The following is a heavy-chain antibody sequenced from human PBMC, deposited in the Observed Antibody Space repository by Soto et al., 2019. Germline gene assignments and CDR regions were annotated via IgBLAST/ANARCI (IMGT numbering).Heavy chain of an antibody. Sequence: KTSETLSLTCTVSGGSISSGDYYWSWIRQPPGKGLEWIGYIYYSGSTYYNPSLKSRVTISVDTSKNQFSLKLSSVTAADTAVYYCARVGHLYDFWSGYLLWGQGTLVTVSS. J-gene: IGHJ4*02. D-gene: IGHD3-3*01. CDR1: GGSISSGDYY. CDR3: ARVGHLYDFWSGYLL. CDR2: IYYSGST. V-gene: IGHV4-30-4*01.